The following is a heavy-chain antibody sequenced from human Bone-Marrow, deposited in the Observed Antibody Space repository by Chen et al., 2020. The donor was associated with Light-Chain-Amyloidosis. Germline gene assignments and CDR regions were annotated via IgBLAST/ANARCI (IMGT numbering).Heavy chain of an antibody. J-gene: IGHJ3*02. CDR1: GFTFSSYE. V-gene: IGHV3-48*03. CDR2: ISSRGSTI. D-gene: IGHD1-1*01. CDR3: ARVGFYNWNVHNAFDI. Sequence: EVQLVESGGGLVQPGGSLRLSCAASGFTFSSYEMNWVRQAPGKGLEWVSYISSRGSTIYYADSVKGRFTISRDNAKNSLYLQMNSLRAEDTAVYYCARVGFYNWNVHNAFDIWGQGTMVTVSS.